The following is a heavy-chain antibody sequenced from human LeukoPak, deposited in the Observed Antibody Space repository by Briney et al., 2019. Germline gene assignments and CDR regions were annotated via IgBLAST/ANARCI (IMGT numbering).Heavy chain of an antibody. CDR1: GFTFSSYA. CDR3: AKRGPGYDKSTYPPHYFDY. J-gene: IGHJ4*02. CDR2: ISVSGGRT. V-gene: IGHV3-23*01. D-gene: IGHD3-22*01. Sequence: GRSLRLSCAASGFTFSSYAMHWVRQAPGKGLEWVSGISVSGGRTDYADSVKGRFTISRDNSKNTLYLQMNSLRAEDTAVYYCAKRGPGYDKSTYPPHYFDYWGQGTLVTVSS.